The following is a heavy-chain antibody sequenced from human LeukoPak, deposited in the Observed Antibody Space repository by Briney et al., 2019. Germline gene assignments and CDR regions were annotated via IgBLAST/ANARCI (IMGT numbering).Heavy chain of an antibody. Sequence: PGGSLRLSCAASGFTFSSYWMHWVRQAPGKGLVWVSRINSDGSSTSYADSVKGRFTISRDNSKNTLYLQMNSLKTEDTAVYYCTTQPRPIYYYYMDVWGKGTTVTVSS. CDR2: INSDGSST. CDR1: GFTFSSYW. V-gene: IGHV3-74*01. D-gene: IGHD6-6*01. J-gene: IGHJ6*03. CDR3: TTQPRPIYYYYMDV.